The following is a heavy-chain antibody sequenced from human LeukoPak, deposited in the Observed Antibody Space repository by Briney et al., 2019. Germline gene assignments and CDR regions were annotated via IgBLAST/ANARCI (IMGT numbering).Heavy chain of an antibody. CDR2: IWYDGSNK. J-gene: IGHJ4*02. CDR3: ARGPYYDSRGYHY. Sequence: GGSLRLSCAASGFTFSSYAMHWVRQAPGKGLEWVAVIWYDGSNKYYADSVKGRFTISRDNSKNTLYLQMNSLRAEDTAVYYCARGPYYDSRGYHYWGQGTLVTVSS. CDR1: GFTFSSYA. V-gene: IGHV3-33*08. D-gene: IGHD3-22*01.